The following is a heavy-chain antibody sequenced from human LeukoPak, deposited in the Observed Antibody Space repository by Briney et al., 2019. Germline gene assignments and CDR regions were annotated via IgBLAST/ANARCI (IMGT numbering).Heavy chain of an antibody. CDR1: GFTFSSYS. Sequence: GGSLRLSCAASGFTFSSYSMNWVRQAPGKGLEWVSYISSSSSTIYYADSVKGRFTISRDNAKNSLYLQMNSLRAEDTAVYYCARDFGSSSSGSDYWGQGTLVTVSS. CDR3: ARDFGSSSSGSDY. J-gene: IGHJ4*02. V-gene: IGHV3-48*01. D-gene: IGHD6-6*01. CDR2: ISSSSSTI.